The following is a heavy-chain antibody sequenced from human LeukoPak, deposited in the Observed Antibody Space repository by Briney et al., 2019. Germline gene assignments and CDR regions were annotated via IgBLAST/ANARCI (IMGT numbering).Heavy chain of an antibody. V-gene: IGHV1-69*05. CDR3: ARDLSGSYLDY. Sequence: ASVKVSCKASGGTFSSYAISWVRQAPGQGREWMGRSIPIFGTANYAQKIQGRVTITTAESTSTAYMELSSLRSEDTAVYYCARDLSGSYLDYWGQGTLVTVSS. J-gene: IGHJ4*02. CDR2: SIPIFGTA. D-gene: IGHD1-26*01. CDR1: GGTFSSYA.